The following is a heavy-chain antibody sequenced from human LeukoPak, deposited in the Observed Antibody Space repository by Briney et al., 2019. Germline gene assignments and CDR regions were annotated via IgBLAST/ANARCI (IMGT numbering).Heavy chain of an antibody. J-gene: IGHJ4*02. CDR2: IYYSGST. V-gene: IGHV4-39*01. Sequence: SETLSLTYTVSGGSISSSSYYWGWIRQPPGKGLEWIGSIYYSGSTYYNPSLKSRVTISVDTSKNQFSLKLSSVTAADTAVYYCARLIAAAGIWGYYFDYWGQGTLVTVSS. CDR3: ARLIAAAGIWGYYFDY. CDR1: GGSISSSSYY. D-gene: IGHD6-13*01.